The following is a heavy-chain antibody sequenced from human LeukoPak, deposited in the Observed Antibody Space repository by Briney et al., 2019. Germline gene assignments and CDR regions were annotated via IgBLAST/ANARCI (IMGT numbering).Heavy chain of an antibody. V-gene: IGHV3-64D*08. CDR2: ISIDGGSK. J-gene: IGHJ4*02. Sequence: AGSLRLSCSASGFTFSYYAMHWVRQAPGKGLEYVSTISIDGGSKYYADSVKGRFTISRDNSKNTLSLQMSSLRVEDTAIYYCVKDQEYSYDYWGQGTLVTVSS. CDR3: VKDQEYSYDY. CDR1: GFTFSYYA. D-gene: IGHD5-18*01.